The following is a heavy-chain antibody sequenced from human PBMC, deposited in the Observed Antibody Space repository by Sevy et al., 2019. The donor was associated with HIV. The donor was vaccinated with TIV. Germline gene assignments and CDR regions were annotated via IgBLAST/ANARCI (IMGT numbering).Heavy chain of an antibody. CDR2: FDPEDGET. J-gene: IGHJ4*02. CDR1: GYTLTGLS. Sequence: ASVKVSCKVSGYTLTGLSMHWVRQAPGKGLEWMGRFDPEDGETIYAQNFQGRVTLTEDTSRDTAYMELSSLRYEDTAVYYCATARESNQDSCGYLDFWGQGTLVTVSS. V-gene: IGHV1-24*01. CDR3: ATARESNQDSCGYLDF. D-gene: IGHD3-22*01.